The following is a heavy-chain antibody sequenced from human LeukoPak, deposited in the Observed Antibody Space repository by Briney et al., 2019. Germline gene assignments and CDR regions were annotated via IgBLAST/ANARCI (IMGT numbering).Heavy chain of an antibody. CDR3: ARFRWQSGALDY. V-gene: IGHV1-2*02. CDR1: GYTFTGYY. D-gene: IGHD1-26*01. Sequence: ASVKVSCKASGYTFTGYYMHWVRQAPGQGLEWMGWINPNSGGTNYAQKFQGRVTMTRDTSISTACMELSRLRSDDTAVYYCARFRWQSGALDYWGQGTLVTVSS. CDR2: INPNSGGT. J-gene: IGHJ4*02.